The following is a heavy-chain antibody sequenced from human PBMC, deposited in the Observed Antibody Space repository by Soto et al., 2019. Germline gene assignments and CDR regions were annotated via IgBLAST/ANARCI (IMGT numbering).Heavy chain of an antibody. CDR2: SSDRRTGNT. J-gene: IGHJ4*02. V-gene: IGHV3-23*01. D-gene: IGHD2-21*02. CDR1: GFTFSSYT. Sequence: GSLRLSCAASGFTFSSYTLNWVRRAPGKGLEWVATSSDRRTGNTHYSDSVRGRFTLSRDYSRNILFLQMDSLRADDTALYYCTTWLTAHFDYWGRGTQVTVSS. CDR3: TTWLTAHFDY.